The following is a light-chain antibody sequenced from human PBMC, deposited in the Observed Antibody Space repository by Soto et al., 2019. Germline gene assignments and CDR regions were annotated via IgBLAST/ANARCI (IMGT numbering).Light chain of an antibody. CDR1: SSDVGAYNF. Sequence: QSVLIQPASVSGSPGQSITISCTGTSSDVGAYNFVSWYQHHPDKAPKLMISEVSNRPSGASDRFSGSKSGNTASLTISGLQAEDEADYYCASLTTTSFVFGTGTKVTVL. CDR3: ASLTTTSFV. CDR2: EVS. J-gene: IGLJ1*01. V-gene: IGLV2-14*01.